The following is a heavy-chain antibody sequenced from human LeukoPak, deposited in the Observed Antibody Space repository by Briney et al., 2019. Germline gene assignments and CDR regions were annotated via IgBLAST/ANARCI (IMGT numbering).Heavy chain of an antibody. CDR1: GGSISSYY. D-gene: IGHD4-17*01. CDR3: ARDPTTVTTQGAFDI. Sequence: SETLSLTCTVSGGSISSYYWSWIRQPPGKGLEWIGSIYYSGSTYYNPSLKSRVTISVDTSKNQFSLKLSSVTAADTAVYYCARDPTTVTTQGAFDIWGQGTMVTVSS. J-gene: IGHJ3*02. CDR2: IYYSGST. V-gene: IGHV4-59*12.